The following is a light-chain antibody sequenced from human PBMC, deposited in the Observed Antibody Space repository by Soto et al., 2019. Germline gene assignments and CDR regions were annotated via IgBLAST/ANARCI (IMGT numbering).Light chain of an antibody. V-gene: IGKV1-27*01. J-gene: IGKJ1*01. CDR3: QKYDSAPRT. Sequence: DIQMTQSPSSLSASVGDRVTITCRASQGITNYLAWYQQKPGKVPSLLIYEASALQSGVPSRFSGSGSGTDFSLTITSLQPEDVATYYCQKYDSAPRTFGPGTKVEIK. CDR2: EAS. CDR1: QGITNY.